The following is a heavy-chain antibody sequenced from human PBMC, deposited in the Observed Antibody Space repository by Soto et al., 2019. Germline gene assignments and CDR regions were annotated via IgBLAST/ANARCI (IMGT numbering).Heavy chain of an antibody. D-gene: IGHD3-10*01. V-gene: IGHV3-30*03. CDR1: GFPFTTYG. Sequence: QVQLVESGGGVVQPGKSLRLSCAASGFPFTTYGMHWVREGPAKGLEWVAVISYDGSNTYYADSVKGRFTISRDNSKNTLYLQMNSLRPEGTALYYCVGGQYYFDYRGQGTLVTVSS. CDR2: ISYDGSNT. CDR3: VGGQYYFDY. J-gene: IGHJ4*02.